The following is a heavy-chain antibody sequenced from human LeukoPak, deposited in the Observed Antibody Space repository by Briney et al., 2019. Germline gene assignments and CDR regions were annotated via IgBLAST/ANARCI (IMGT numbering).Heavy chain of an antibody. CDR3: ARGGLDILTGYYRHGAFDI. CDR2: INHSGST. CDR1: GGSFSGYY. Sequence: PSETLSLTCAVYGGSFSGYYWSWIRQPPGKGLEWIGEINHSGSTNYNPSLKSRVTISVDTSKNQFSLKLSSVTAADTAVYYCARGGLDILTGYYRHGAFDIWGQGTMVTVSS. D-gene: IGHD3-9*01. V-gene: IGHV4-34*01. J-gene: IGHJ3*02.